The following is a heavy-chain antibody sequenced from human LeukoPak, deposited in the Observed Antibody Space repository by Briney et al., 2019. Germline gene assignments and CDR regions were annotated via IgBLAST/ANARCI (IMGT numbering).Heavy chain of an antibody. J-gene: IGHJ4*02. CDR1: GFTFSSYS. CDR2: ISSNSDTI. D-gene: IGHD1-26*01. Sequence: GGSLRLSCAASGFTFSSYSMNWVRQAPGKGLEWVSYISSNSDTIYYADSVKGRFTISRDNAKSSLYLQMNSLRAEDTAVYYCASLWEYWGQGTLVTVSS. V-gene: IGHV3-48*01. CDR3: ASLWEY.